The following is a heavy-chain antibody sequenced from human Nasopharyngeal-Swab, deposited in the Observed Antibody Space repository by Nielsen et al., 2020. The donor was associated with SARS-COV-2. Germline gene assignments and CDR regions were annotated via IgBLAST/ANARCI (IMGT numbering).Heavy chain of an antibody. V-gene: IGHV5-10-1*01. CDR3: ARRHGWGSIDWYFDL. Sequence: GGSLRLSCKGSGYSFTSYWISWVRQMPGKGLEWMGRIDPSDSYTNYSPSFQGHVTISADKSISTAYLQWSSLKASDTAMYYCARRHGWGSIDWYFDLWGRGTLVTVSS. CDR1: GYSFTSYW. J-gene: IGHJ2*01. CDR2: IDPSDSYT. D-gene: IGHD6-19*01.